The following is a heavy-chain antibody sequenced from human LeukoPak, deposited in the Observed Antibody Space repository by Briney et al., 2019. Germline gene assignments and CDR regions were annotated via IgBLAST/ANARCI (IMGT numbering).Heavy chain of an antibody. CDR3: ARNLYYDSPSLYYYYGMDV. CDR1: GGTFSSYA. CDR2: IIPIFGTA. Sequence: SVKVSCKASGGTFSSYAISWVRQAPGQGLEWMGGIIPIFGTANYAQKFQGRVTITADESTSTAYMELSSLRSEDTFVYYCARNLYYDSPSLYYYYGMDVWGQGTTVTVSS. V-gene: IGHV1-69*13. J-gene: IGHJ6*02. D-gene: IGHD3-22*01.